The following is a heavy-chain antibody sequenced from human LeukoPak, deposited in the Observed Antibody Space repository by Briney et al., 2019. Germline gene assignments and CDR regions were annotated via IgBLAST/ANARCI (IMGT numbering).Heavy chain of an antibody. CDR2: INPSGGST. CDR1: GYTFTSYY. J-gene: IGHJ6*02. V-gene: IGHV1-46*01. D-gene: IGHD1-1*01. Sequence: ASVKVSCKASGYTFTSYYMHWVRQAPGQGLEWMGIINPSGGSTSYAQKSQGRVTMTRDTSTSTVYMELSSLRSEDTAVYYCAREVPNGGTAYYYGMDVWGQGTTVTVSS. CDR3: AREVPNGGTAYYYGMDV.